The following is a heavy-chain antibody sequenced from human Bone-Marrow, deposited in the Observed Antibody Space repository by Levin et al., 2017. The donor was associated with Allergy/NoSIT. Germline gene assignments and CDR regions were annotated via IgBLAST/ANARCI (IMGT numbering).Heavy chain of an antibody. Sequence: KTSETLSLTCDVLGDSLTNGNWWSWVRQPPGKGLEWVGEIFHRGSTGYNPSLESRVTISLDKSKNQFSLNMQSLTGADTGMYYCVRGPDFNLWGQGLLVTVSS. D-gene: IGHD2/OR15-2a*01. CDR3: VRGPDFNL. CDR2: IFHRGST. CDR1: GDSLTNGNW. V-gene: IGHV4-4*02. J-gene: IGHJ4*02.